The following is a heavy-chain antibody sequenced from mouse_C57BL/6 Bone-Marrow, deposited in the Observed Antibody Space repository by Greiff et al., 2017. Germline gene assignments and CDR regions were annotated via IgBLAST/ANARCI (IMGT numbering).Heavy chain of an antibody. CDR1: GYTFTNYW. J-gene: IGHJ2*01. CDR2: IYPGGGYT. CDR3: ARYEDYYGSRDY. Sequence: QVRLQQSGAELVRPGTSVKMSCKASGYTFTNYWIGWAKQRPGHGLEWIGDIYPGGGYTNYNEKFKGKATLTADKSSSTAYMQFSSLTSEDSAIYYCARYEDYYGSRDYWGQGTTLTVSS. V-gene: IGHV1-63*01. D-gene: IGHD1-1*01.